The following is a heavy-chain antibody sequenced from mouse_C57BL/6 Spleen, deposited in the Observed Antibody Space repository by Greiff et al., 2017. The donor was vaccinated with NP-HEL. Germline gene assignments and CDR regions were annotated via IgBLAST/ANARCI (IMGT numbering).Heavy chain of an antibody. J-gene: IGHJ3*01. V-gene: IGHV1-34*02. CDR1: GYTFTNYN. CDR2: IYPNNGGT. D-gene: IGHD6-2*01. CDR3: ARCASVHGFAY. Sequence: VQLQQSGPELVKPGASVKMSCKASGYTFTNYNMDWVKQRHGQGLEWIGEIYPNNGGTNYNEKFKSKATLTVDKYSSTAYMELRSLTSEDAAVYYCARCASVHGFAYWGQGTPVTVSA.